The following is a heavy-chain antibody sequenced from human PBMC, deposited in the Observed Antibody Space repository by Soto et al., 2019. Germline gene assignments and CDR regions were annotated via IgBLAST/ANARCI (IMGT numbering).Heavy chain of an antibody. V-gene: IGHV3-23*01. CDR2: ISGSGDRT. Sequence: PWGSLRVSCASSVFTFSNYAMSWVRQAPGKGLDLVSGISGSGDRTYYADSVKGRFTISRDNSKNTLYLQMNSLRDEDTAVYYRATDPRYSSGGSCLWWGQGTLVTVSS. CDR1: VFTFSNYA. D-gene: IGHD2-15*01. J-gene: IGHJ4*02. CDR3: ATDPRYSSGGSCLW.